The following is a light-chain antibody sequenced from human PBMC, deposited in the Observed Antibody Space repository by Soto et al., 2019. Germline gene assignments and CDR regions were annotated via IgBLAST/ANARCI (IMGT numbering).Light chain of an antibody. CDR2: CNN. V-gene: IGLV1-44*01. Sequence: QSVLTQPPSASGTPGQRVTISCSGSSSNIGSNTVNWYQQLPGTAPKLLIYCNNQRPSGVPDRFSGSKSGTSASLAISGLQSEDEADYYCAAWDDSLKGVVFGGGTKLTVL. J-gene: IGLJ3*02. CDR1: SSNIGSNT. CDR3: AAWDDSLKGVV.